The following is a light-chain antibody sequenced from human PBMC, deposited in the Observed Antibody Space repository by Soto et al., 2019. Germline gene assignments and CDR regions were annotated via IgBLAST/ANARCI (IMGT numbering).Light chain of an antibody. J-gene: IGKJ3*01. CDR3: QQYDTLRVT. V-gene: IGKV1-33*01. Sequence: DIQMTQSPSTLSASVGDRVTITCQASQDITNYLNLYQQKPGKAPNLLIYVSSNLETGVPSRFSVSGSGTGFTFTISSLQPEDIATYYCQQYDTLRVTFGPGTKVDIK. CDR2: VSS. CDR1: QDITNY.